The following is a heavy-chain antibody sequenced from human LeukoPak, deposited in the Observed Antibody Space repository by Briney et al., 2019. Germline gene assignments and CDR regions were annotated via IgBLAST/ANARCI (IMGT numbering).Heavy chain of an antibody. CDR3: TRSLGSPSDY. Sequence: PGGTLRLSCAASGVAFSGSAIHWVRQASGKGLEWVGRVKSKANSYATAYAASVKGRFTISRDDSKNTAYLQMNSLKTEDTAVYYCTRSLGSPSDYWGQGTLVTVSS. V-gene: IGHV3-73*01. CDR1: GVAFSGSA. D-gene: IGHD3-16*02. CDR2: VKSKANSYAT. J-gene: IGHJ4*02.